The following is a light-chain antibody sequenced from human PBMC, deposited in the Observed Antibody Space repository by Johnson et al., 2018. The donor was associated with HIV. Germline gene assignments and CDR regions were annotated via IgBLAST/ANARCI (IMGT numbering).Light chain of an antibody. CDR2: DND. J-gene: IGLJ1*01. CDR1: YSNIGSNY. CDR3: GTWDSYLTAGV. Sequence: QPVLTQPPSVSAAPGQTVTISCSGSYSNIGSNYVSWYQQLPGTAPKLLIYDNDKRPSGISDRFSASKSGTSATLGITGLQPGDEADSYCGTWDSYLTAGVFGSGTKVTVL. V-gene: IGLV1-51*01.